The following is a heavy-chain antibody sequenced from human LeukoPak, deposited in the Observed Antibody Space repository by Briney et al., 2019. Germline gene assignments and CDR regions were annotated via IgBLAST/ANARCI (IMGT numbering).Heavy chain of an antibody. J-gene: IGHJ6*03. Sequence: SETLSLTCAVSGGSISSGGYSWSWIRQPPGKGLEWIGRIYTSGSTNYNPSLKSRVTMSVDTSKNQFSLKLSSVTAADTAVYYCARDATGYSTQGGYYYMDVWGKGTTVTISS. D-gene: IGHD6-13*01. CDR1: GGSISSGGYS. CDR3: ARDATGYSTQGGYYYMDV. CDR2: IYTSGST. V-gene: IGHV4-61*02.